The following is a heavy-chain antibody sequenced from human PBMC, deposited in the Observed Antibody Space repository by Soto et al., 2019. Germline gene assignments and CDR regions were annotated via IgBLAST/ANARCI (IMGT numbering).Heavy chain of an antibody. CDR3: ARGKEWERPANHYYFDY. Sequence: QVQLVQSGAEVKTPGSSVRVSCKTAGRTFLISAIAWVRQAPGQGLEWMGGIIPILGTIHIAQNFQGRVNITANRSTSTAYVDLTSLRSEDTATYCCARGKEWERPANHYYFDYWGQGSQVIVSS. D-gene: IGHD1-26*01. CDR2: IIPILGTI. CDR1: GRTFLISA. J-gene: IGHJ4*02. V-gene: IGHV1-69*06.